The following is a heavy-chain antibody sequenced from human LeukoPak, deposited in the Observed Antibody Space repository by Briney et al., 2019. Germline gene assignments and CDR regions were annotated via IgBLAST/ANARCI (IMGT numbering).Heavy chain of an antibody. J-gene: IGHJ3*02. V-gene: IGHV4-34*01. CDR2: ISHSGST. Sequence: PSETLSLTCALYGGSFSSYSWSRTWIRQPPGKGPEWIGKISHSGSTNYNPSLKSRVTISVDTSTNQFSLNLSSVTAADTAVYYCARSANAFDIWGQGTMVTVSS. CDR1: GGSFSSYS. CDR3: ARSANAFDI.